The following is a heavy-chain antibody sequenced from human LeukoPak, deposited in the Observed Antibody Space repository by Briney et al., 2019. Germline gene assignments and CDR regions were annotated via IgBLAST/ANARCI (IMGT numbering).Heavy chain of an antibody. CDR1: GFTFSDYY. Sequence: GGPLRLSCAASGFTFSDYYMSWIRQAPGKGLEWVSYISSSSSYTNYADSVKGRFTISRDNAKNSLYLQMNSLRAEDTAVYYCARAYSSGWDNWFDPWGQGTLVTVSS. J-gene: IGHJ5*02. D-gene: IGHD6-19*01. V-gene: IGHV3-11*06. CDR2: ISSSSSYT. CDR3: ARAYSSGWDNWFDP.